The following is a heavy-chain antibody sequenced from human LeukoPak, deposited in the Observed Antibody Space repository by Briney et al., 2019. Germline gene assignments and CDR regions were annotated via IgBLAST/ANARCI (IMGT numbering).Heavy chain of an antibody. CDR3: ARGLRERVLDV. D-gene: IGHD1-26*01. J-gene: IGHJ6*04. CDR2: ISAYNGNT. V-gene: IGHV1-18*01. Sequence: ASVKVSCKASGYTFTSYGISWVRQAPGQGLEWMGWISAYNGNTNYAQKFQGRVTITTDESTSTAYMELSSLRSEDTAVYYCARGLRERVLDVWGKGTTVTVSS. CDR1: GYTFTSYG.